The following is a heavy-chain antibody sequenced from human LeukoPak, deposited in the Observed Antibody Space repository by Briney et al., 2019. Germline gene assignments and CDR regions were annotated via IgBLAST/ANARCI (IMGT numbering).Heavy chain of an antibody. CDR1: GGSISSSSYY. CDR3: ARVAPTTRDYFDY. Sequence: PSETLSLTCTVSGGSISSSSYYWGWIRQPPGKGLEWIGSIYYSGSTYYNPSLKSRVTISVDTSKNQFSLKLSSVTAADTAVYYCARVAPTTRDYFDYWGQGTLVTVSS. D-gene: IGHD1-26*01. V-gene: IGHV4-39*07. J-gene: IGHJ4*02. CDR2: IYYSGST.